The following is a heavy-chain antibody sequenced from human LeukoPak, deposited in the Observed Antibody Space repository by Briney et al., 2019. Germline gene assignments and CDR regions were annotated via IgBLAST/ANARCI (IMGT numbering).Heavy chain of an antibody. D-gene: IGHD4-17*01. CDR3: ARAPTTVSHYFDY. Sequence: GASVKVSCKASGGTFSSYTISWVRQAPGQGLEWMGRIIPILGIANYAQKFQGRVTITADKSTSTAYMKLSSLRSEDTAVYYCARAPTTVSHYFDYWGQGTLVTVSS. CDR2: IIPILGIA. V-gene: IGHV1-69*02. J-gene: IGHJ4*02. CDR1: GGTFSSYT.